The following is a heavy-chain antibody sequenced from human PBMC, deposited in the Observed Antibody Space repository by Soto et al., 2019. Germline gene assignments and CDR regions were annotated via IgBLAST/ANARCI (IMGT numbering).Heavy chain of an antibody. CDR1: GGTLSSDA. V-gene: IGHV1-69*13. CDR2: IIPIFGTA. CDR3: ARRGGLRFLERDNWFDP. J-gene: IGHJ5*02. Sequence: SLKVYCKAAGGTLSSDAISWVRQATGQGLEWMGGIIPIFGTANYAQKFQGRVTITADESTSTAYMELSSLRSEDTAVYYCARRGGLRFLERDNWFDPWGQGTLVTVSS. D-gene: IGHD3-3*01.